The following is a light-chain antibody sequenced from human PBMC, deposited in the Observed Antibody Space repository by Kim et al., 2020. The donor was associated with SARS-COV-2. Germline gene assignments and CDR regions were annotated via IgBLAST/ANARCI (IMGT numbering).Light chain of an antibody. J-gene: IGLJ1*01. V-gene: IGLV6-57*03. CDR1: SGSIASSY. CDR2: EDN. Sequence: TVTSSCTRSSGSIASSYVQWYQQRPGSAPTSVIYEDNQRPSGVPDRFSGSIDSSSNSASLTISGLQTEDEADYYCLSYDTTNPLYVFGTGTKVTVL. CDR3: LSYDTTNPLYV.